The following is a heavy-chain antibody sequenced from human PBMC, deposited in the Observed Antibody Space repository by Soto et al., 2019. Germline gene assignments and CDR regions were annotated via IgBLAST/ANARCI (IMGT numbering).Heavy chain of an antibody. CDR2: INAGNGNT. V-gene: IGHV1-3*01. J-gene: IGHJ5*02. CDR3: ARVWANWFDP. CDR1: GYIFTSYA. Sequence: ASVKVSCKASGYIFTSYAIHWVRQAPGQGLEWLGWINAGNGNTKYSQKLQGRVTMTTDTSTSTAYMELSSLRSDDTAVYYCARVWANWFDPWGQGTLVTVSS. D-gene: IGHD1-26*01.